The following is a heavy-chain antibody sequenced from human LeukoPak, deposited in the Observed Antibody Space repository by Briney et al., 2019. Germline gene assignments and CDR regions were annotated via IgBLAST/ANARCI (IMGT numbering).Heavy chain of an antibody. Sequence: SETLSLTCTVSGGSISSYYWSWIRQPPGKGLEWIGYIYYSGSTYYNPSLKSRVTISVDTSKNQFSLKLSSVTAADTAVYYCARHYFYGDYEFDYWGQGTLVTVSS. CDR2: IYYSGST. CDR1: GGSISSYY. V-gene: IGHV4-59*08. CDR3: ARHYFYGDYEFDY. J-gene: IGHJ4*02. D-gene: IGHD4-17*01.